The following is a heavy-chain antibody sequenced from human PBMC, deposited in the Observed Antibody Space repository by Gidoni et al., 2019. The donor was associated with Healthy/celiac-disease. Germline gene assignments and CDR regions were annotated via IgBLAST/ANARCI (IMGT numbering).Heavy chain of an antibody. CDR3: ASSWGLIVATAPDYYGMDV. J-gene: IGHJ6*02. Sequence: QVQLVQSGAEVKKPGSSVKVSCKASGGTFSSYAISWVRQAPGQGLEWMGGIIPIFGTANYAQKFQGRVTITADESTSTAYMELSSLRSEDTAVYYCASSWGLIVATAPDYYGMDVWGQGTTVTVSS. V-gene: IGHV1-69*01. D-gene: IGHD5-12*01. CDR1: GGTFSSYA. CDR2: IIPIFGTA.